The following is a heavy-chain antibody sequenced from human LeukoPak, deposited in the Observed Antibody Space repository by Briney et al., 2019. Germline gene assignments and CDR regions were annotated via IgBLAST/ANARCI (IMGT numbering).Heavy chain of an antibody. CDR1: GYTFTGYN. CDR2: INPNSGGT. D-gene: IGHD3-3*01. CDR3: ARAGFLEWLLD. Sequence: ASVKVSCKASGYTFTGYNMHWVRQAPGQGLEWMGWINPNSGGTNYAQKFQGRVTMTRDTSTSTVYMELSSLRSEDTAVYYCARAGFLEWLLDWGQGTLVTVSS. J-gene: IGHJ4*02. V-gene: IGHV1-2*02.